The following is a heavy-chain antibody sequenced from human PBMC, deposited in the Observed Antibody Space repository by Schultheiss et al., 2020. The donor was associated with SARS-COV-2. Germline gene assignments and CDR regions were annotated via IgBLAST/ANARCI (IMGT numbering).Heavy chain of an antibody. Sequence: ASVKVSCKASGYTFTSYGISWVRQAPGQGLEWMGWISAYNGNTNYAQKLQGRVTMTTDTSTSTAYMGLRSLRSDDTAVYYCARVPRHMIVVVSPFDYWGQGALVTVSS. J-gene: IGHJ4*02. D-gene: IGHD3-22*01. CDR1: GYTFTSYG. CDR3: ARVPRHMIVVVSPFDY. V-gene: IGHV1-18*01. CDR2: ISAYNGNT.